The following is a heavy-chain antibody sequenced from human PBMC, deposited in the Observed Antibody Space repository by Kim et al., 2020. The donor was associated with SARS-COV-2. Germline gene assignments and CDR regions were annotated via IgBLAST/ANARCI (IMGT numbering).Heavy chain of an antibody. Sequence: SETLSLTCTVSNGSISSSNYYWGWIRQPPGKGLEWIGSISYIGSTHYNPSLESQVTISVDASKNQFSLKLSSVTASDTAVFYCARLGDIVASIPAPHHSHYYYYMDVWGKGTTVTVSS. CDR3: ARLGDIVASIPAPHHSHYYYYMDV. CDR2: ISYIGST. CDR1: NGSISSSNYY. J-gene: IGHJ6*03. V-gene: IGHV4-39*01. D-gene: IGHD5-12*01.